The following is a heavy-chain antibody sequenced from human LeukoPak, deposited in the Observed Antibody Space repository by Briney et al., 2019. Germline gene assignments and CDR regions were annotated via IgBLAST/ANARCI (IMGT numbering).Heavy chain of an antibody. CDR3: AGYTGSYYWFDP. D-gene: IGHD1-26*01. J-gene: IGHJ5*02. V-gene: IGHV4-59*01. CDR2: IYYSGYT. CDR1: GGTISGYY. Sequence: SETLSLTCTVSGGTISGYYWSWIRQPPGKGLEWIGYIYYSGYTNYNPSLKSRVTISVDTSKNQFSLKLSSVTAADTAVYYCAGYTGSYYWFDPWGQGTLVTVSS.